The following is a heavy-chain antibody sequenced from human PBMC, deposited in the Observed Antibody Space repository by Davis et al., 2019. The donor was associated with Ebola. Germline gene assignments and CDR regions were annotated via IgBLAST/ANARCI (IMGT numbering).Heavy chain of an antibody. Sequence: PGGSLRLSCAASGFTFSSYAMSWVRQAPGKGLEWVSAISGSGGSTYYADSVKGRFTISRDNSKNTLYLQMNSLRAEDTAVYYCARAQEVGFWSGYFYYFDYWGQGTLVTVSS. V-gene: IGHV3-23*01. CDR1: GFTFSSYA. D-gene: IGHD3-3*01. CDR2: ISGSGGST. CDR3: ARAQEVGFWSGYFYYFDY. J-gene: IGHJ4*02.